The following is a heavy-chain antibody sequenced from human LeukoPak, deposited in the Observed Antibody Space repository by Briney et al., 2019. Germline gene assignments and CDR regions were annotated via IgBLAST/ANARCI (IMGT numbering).Heavy chain of an antibody. CDR1: GDSISRSTYY. CDR2: VYYGRSP. D-gene: IGHD6-25*01. V-gene: IGHV4-39*02. CDR3: ARSSGTGTFSY. Sequence: SETLSLTCTVSGDSISRSTYYWAWIRQPPGKGLEWIGSVYYGRSPYYNPFLESRATISVDTSKNHFSLKMSSVTAADTAVYYCARSSGTGTFSYWGQGTLVTVSS. J-gene: IGHJ4*02.